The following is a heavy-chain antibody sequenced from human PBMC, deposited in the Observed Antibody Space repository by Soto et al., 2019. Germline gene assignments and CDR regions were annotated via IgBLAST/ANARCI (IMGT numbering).Heavy chain of an antibody. V-gene: IGHV1-18*01. J-gene: IGHJ4*02. CDR2: ISAYNGNT. D-gene: IGHD5-12*01. CDR1: GYTFTSYG. CDR3: ARDFNPTERATPGSALVDY. Sequence: QVQLVQSGAEVKKPGASVKVSCKASGYTFTSYGISWVRQAPGQGLEWMGWISAYNGNTNYAQKLQGRVTMTTDTSTCTAYMELRSLRSYDTDVYYCARDFNPTERATPGSALVDYWGQGTLVTVS.